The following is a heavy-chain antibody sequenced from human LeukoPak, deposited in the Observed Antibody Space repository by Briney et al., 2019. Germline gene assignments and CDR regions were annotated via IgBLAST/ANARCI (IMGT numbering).Heavy chain of an antibody. CDR3: ARVAPPTYCSGGSCYSAASDI. CDR1: GGSVSSGYYY. D-gene: IGHD2-15*01. Sequence: PSQTLSLTCTVSGGSVSSGYYYWSWIRQPPGKGLEWIGYIYYSGSTYYNPSLKSRVSISVDTSKNQSSLKLSSVTAADTAVYYCARVAPPTYCSGGSCYSAASDIWGQGTMVTVSS. V-gene: IGHV4-30-4*01. CDR2: IYYSGST. J-gene: IGHJ3*02.